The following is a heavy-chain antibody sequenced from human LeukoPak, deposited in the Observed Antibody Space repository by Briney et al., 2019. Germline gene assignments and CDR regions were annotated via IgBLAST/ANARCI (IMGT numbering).Heavy chain of an antibody. V-gene: IGHV1-2*02. CDR3: ARAPSGSCLDY. D-gene: IGHD1-26*01. J-gene: IGHJ4*02. Sequence: ASVKVSCKTSGYTFTGYYMHWVRQAPGQGLEWMGWINPNSGDTNYAQKVQGRVTMTRDTSISTAYMELSRLRSDDTAVCYCARAPSGSCLDYWGQGTLVTVSS. CDR1: GYTFTGYY. CDR2: INPNSGDT.